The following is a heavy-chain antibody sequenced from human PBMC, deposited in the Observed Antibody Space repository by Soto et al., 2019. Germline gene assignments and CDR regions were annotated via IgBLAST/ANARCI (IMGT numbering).Heavy chain of an antibody. Sequence: QLQLQESGPGLVKPSATLSLTCSVSGDYINSDNYYWGWIRQPPGKGLEWIGSIYYRGNTYYNPSLKTLVTISLDKSKSQFSLKLNSVTAADSAVYFCARLEGLATISYYFDYWGQGTLVTVSS. CDR1: GDYINSDNYY. J-gene: IGHJ4*02. D-gene: IGHD3-9*01. CDR2: IYYRGNT. V-gene: IGHV4-39*01. CDR3: ARLEGLATISYYFDY.